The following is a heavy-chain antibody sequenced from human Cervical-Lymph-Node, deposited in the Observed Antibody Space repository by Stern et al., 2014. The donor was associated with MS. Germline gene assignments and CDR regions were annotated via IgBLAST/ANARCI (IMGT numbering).Heavy chain of an antibody. J-gene: IGHJ6*02. D-gene: IGHD3-9*01. V-gene: IGHV1-18*04. CDR1: SYTFSSYG. CDR3: ARAYFDSYGLDV. Sequence: QVQLVESGADVKKPGASVKVSCKASSYTFSSYGIAWVRQAPGQGLEWMGWTSGYDGGTNYAPKLQGRVTLTTDPSTRTAYMEIRSLRFDDTAVYYCARAYFDSYGLDVWGQGTTVTVSS. CDR2: TSGYDGGT.